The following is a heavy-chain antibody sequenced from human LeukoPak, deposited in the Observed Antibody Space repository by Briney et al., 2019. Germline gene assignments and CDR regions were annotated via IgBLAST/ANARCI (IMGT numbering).Heavy chain of an antibody. Sequence: ASVKVSCKASGYTFTGYYMHWVRQAPGQGLEWMGWINPNSGGTNYAQKFQGRVTMTRDTSISTAYMELSRLRSDDTAVYYCASYCSSTSCYTHYYYYYGMDVWGQGTTVTVSS. D-gene: IGHD2-2*02. CDR2: INPNSGGT. J-gene: IGHJ6*02. CDR1: GYTFTGYY. CDR3: ASYCSSTSCYTHYYYYYGMDV. V-gene: IGHV1-2*02.